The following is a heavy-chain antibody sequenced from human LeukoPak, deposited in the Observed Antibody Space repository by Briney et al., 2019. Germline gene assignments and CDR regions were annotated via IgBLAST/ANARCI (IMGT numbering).Heavy chain of an antibody. Sequence: SETLSLTCTVSDDSITMYYWTWIRQPPGKGLEWIGYVDHTGSTNFNPSLNGRVSISRDTTKNLFSLRLRSVTAADTAVYFCARGRVSSSTWYSTYYYYFYMDVWGKGTTVTVSS. J-gene: IGHJ6*03. CDR3: ARGRVSSSTWYSTYYYYFYMDV. V-gene: IGHV4-59*01. CDR1: DDSITMYY. D-gene: IGHD1-1*01. CDR2: VDHTGST.